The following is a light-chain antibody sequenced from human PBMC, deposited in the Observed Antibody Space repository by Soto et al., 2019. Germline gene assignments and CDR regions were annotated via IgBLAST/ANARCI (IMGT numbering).Light chain of an antibody. V-gene: IGLV2-14*01. CDR2: DVS. J-gene: IGLJ2*01. CDR1: SSDVGGYND. Sequence: QSVLTQPASVSGSPGQSITISCTGTSSDVGGYNDVSWYQQHPGKAPKLMIYDVSNRPSGVSNRFSGSKSGNTASLTISGLQAVDEADYYCSSYTSSSTLRVFGGGTKLTVL. CDR3: SSYTSSSTLRV.